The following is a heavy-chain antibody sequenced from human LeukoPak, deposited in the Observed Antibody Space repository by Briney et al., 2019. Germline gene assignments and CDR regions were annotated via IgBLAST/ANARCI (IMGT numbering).Heavy chain of an antibody. CDR3: AREPRNDFWSGYFDY. D-gene: IGHD3-3*01. CDR1: GGTFSRYG. CDR2: IIPIFGAA. Sequence: SVRVSCKASGGTFSRYGISWVRQAPGQGLEWMGGIIPIFGAANYAQKFLGRVTVTADESTSTAYMELSSLRSEDTAIYYCAREPRNDFWSGYFDYWGQGTQVTVSS. V-gene: IGHV1-69*01. J-gene: IGHJ4*02.